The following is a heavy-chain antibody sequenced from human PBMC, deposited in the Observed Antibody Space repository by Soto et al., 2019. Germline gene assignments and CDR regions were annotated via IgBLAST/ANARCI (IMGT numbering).Heavy chain of an antibody. D-gene: IGHD4-17*01. CDR2: IGGAGGNT. Sequence: EVQLLESGGGMVQPGGSLRLACAVSGFTISNNAMSWVRQAPGKGLEWVSSIGGAGGNTHDADSVKGRFTISRDNSKNTLYLQMNSLRAEDTAVYYCAKHPDFGDSSWYFDLWGRGTLVTVSS. V-gene: IGHV3-23*01. CDR1: GFTISNNA. J-gene: IGHJ2*01. CDR3: AKHPDFGDSSWYFDL.